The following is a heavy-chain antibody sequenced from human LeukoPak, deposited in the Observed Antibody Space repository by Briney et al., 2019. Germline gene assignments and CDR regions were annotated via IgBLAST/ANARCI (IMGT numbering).Heavy chain of an antibody. D-gene: IGHD2-8*01. V-gene: IGHV3-23*01. CDR1: GFTFSSYA. J-gene: IGHJ4*02. CDR3: AKDTSIGKYCTNGVCCPFDQ. CDR2: ISDSGDYT. Sequence: GGSLRLSCAGSGFTFSSYALSWVRQAPGQGLEWVSVISDSGDYTSYADSVRGRFTISRDNSRNTLYLQMISLRPEDTAVYYCAKDTSIGKYCTNGVCCPFDQWGKGPVVTVSS.